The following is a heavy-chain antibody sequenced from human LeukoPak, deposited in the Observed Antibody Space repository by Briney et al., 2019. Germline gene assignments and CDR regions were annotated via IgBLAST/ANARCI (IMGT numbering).Heavy chain of an antibody. D-gene: IGHD6-19*01. CDR2: ISYDGSNK. CDR3: ANRARYSSGWYYFDY. V-gene: IGHV3-30-3*01. Sequence: GGSLRLSCAASGFTFSSYAMHWVRQAPGKGLEWVAVISYDGSNKYYADSVKGRFTISGDNSKNTLYLQMNSLRAEDTAVYYCANRARYSSGWYYFDYWGQGTLVTVSS. CDR1: GFTFSSYA. J-gene: IGHJ4*02.